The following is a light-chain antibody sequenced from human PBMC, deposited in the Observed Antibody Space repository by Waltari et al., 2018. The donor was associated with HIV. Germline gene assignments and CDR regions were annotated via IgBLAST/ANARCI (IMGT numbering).Light chain of an antibody. CDR2: QNS. CDR1: KLGDTY. V-gene: IGLV3-1*01. Sequence: SYELTQPPSVSVSPGQTASITCSGDKLGDTYASWYQQKPGQSPVLVIYQNSKRPSGIPERFSGSNSGDTATLTISGTQAMDEADYYCQAWDSSTGHVVFGGGTKLTVL. J-gene: IGLJ2*01. CDR3: QAWDSSTGHVV.